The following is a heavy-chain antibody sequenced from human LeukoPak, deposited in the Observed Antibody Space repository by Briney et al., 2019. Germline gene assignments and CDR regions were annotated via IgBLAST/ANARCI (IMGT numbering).Heavy chain of an antibody. D-gene: IGHD5-18*01. CDR2: ISGSGSTI. V-gene: IGHV3-48*03. CDR1: GFTFSNYE. Sequence: RLSCAASGFTFSNYEMNWVRQAPGKGLEWVSYISGSGSTIYYADSVKGRFTISRDNAKDSLYLQMNSLRAEDTAVYYCARVRSGYSHENYFDYWGQGTLVTVSS. J-gene: IGHJ4*02. CDR3: ARVRSGYSHENYFDY.